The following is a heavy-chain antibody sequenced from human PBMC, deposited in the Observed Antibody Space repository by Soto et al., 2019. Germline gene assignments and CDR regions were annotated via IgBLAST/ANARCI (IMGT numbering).Heavy chain of an antibody. CDR1: GFTFSSYA. CDR2: ISYDGSNK. V-gene: IGHV3-30-3*01. J-gene: IGHJ5*02. Sequence: GGSLRLSCAASGFTFSSYAMHWVRQAPGKGLEWVAVISYDGSNKYYADSVKGRFTISRDNSKNKLYLQMNSLKAEDTAVYYCARVPRLMDSYGPNWFDPWGQGTLVTVSS. D-gene: IGHD5-18*01. CDR3: ARVPRLMDSYGPNWFDP.